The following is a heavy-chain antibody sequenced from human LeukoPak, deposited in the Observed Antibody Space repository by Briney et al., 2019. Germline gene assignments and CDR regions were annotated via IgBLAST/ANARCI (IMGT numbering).Heavy chain of an antibody. J-gene: IGHJ3*02. CDR2: ISYDGSNK. D-gene: IGHD6-19*01. CDR1: GFTFSSYW. V-gene: IGHV3-30*18. CDR3: AKFPHIAVAALGDAFDI. Sequence: GGSLRLSCAASGFTFSSYWMHWVRQAPGKGLEWVAVISYDGSNKYYADSVKGRFTISRDNSKNTLYLQMNSLRAEDTAVYCCAKFPHIAVAALGDAFDIWGQGTMVTVSS.